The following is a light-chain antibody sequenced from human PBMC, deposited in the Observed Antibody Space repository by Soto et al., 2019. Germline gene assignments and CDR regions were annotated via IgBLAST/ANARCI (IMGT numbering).Light chain of an antibody. Sequence: DIVMTQSPLSLPVTPGEPASISCRSSQSLLHSNGYNYLDWYLQKPGQSPQLLIYLGSNRASGVPDRFSGSGAGTDFPLKISRVEAGDVGVYYCLQALQTPLTFGGGTKVEIK. CDR2: LGS. CDR1: QSLLHSNGYNY. V-gene: IGKV2-28*01. J-gene: IGKJ4*01. CDR3: LQALQTPLT.